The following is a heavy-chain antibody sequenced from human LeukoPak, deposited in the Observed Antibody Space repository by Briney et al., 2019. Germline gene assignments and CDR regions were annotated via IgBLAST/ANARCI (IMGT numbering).Heavy chain of an antibody. Sequence: GGSLRLSCAASGFTFSSYSMNWVRQAPGKGLEWVSSISSSSSYIYYADSVKGRFTISRDNAKNSLYLQMNSLRAEDTAVYYCAKEPPQRVEWLLWFDYWGQGTLVTVSS. CDR3: AKEPPQRVEWLLWFDY. J-gene: IGHJ4*02. CDR2: ISSSSSYI. V-gene: IGHV3-21*04. CDR1: GFTFSSYS. D-gene: IGHD3-3*01.